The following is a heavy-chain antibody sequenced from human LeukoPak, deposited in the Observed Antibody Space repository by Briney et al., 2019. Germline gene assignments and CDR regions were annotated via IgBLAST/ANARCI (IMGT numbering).Heavy chain of an antibody. Sequence: GGSLRLSCAASGFTLSSYSMNWVRQAPGKGLECVSSISSSSSYIHYADSVKGRFTISRDNAKNSLYLQMNSLRAEDTALYYCARVGDGDSFDYWGQGTLVTVSS. V-gene: IGHV3-21*01. J-gene: IGHJ4*02. CDR2: ISSSSSYI. CDR1: GFTLSSYS. CDR3: ARVGDGDSFDY. D-gene: IGHD3-10*01.